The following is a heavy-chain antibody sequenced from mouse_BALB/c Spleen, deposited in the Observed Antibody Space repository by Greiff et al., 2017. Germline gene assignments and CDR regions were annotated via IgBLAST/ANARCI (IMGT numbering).Heavy chain of an antibody. CDR1: GFTFSSYA. D-gene: IGHD3-3*01. CDR3: ARRDAGGYFDY. V-gene: IGHV5-9-3*01. CDR2: ISSGGSYT. J-gene: IGHJ2*01. Sequence: EVQLKESGGGLVKPGGSLKLSCAASGFTFSSYAMSWVRQTPEKRLEWVATISSGGSYTYYPDSVKGRFTISRDNAKNTLYLQMSSLRSEDTAMYYCARRDAGGYFDYWGQGTTLTVSS.